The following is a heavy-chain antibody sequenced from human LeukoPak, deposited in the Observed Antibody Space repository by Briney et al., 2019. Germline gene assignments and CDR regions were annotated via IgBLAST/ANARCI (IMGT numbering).Heavy chain of an antibody. D-gene: IGHD3-3*01. J-gene: IGHJ4*02. CDR3: ARSGFLPGVVILDY. Sequence: GGSLRLSCAASGFTVSSKYMSWVRQAPGKGLEWVSVIYSGGSTYYADSVKGRFTISRDNSKNTLYLQMNSLRAEDTAVYYCARSGFLPGVVILDYWGQGTLVTVSS. CDR1: GFTVSSKY. V-gene: IGHV3-53*01. CDR2: IYSGGST.